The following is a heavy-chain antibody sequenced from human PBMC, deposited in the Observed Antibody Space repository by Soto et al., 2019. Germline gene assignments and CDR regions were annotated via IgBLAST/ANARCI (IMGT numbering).Heavy chain of an antibody. CDR1: GFAFSTYG. Sequence: QVHLVESGGGVVQPGRSLTISCVGSGFAFSTYGMYWVRQAPAKGLEWVALISYDGTDKYYADSVKGRFSISRDNSKQTLSLQMDSLRPEDTAVYYCAKDFGAWSDSWGQGTLVNVSS. D-gene: IGHD6-19*01. CDR2: ISYDGTDK. V-gene: IGHV3-30*18. J-gene: IGHJ5*02. CDR3: AKDFGAWSDS.